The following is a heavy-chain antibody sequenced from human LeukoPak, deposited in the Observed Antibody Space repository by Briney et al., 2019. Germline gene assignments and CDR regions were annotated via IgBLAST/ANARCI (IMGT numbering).Heavy chain of an antibody. CDR3: ARGFWQPLDY. CDR1: GFTFSNYA. V-gene: IGHV3-23*01. J-gene: IGHJ4*02. Sequence: GGSLRLSCAASGFTFSNYAMSWVRQAPGKGVEWVSTISGAGGSTYYVDSVKGRFSISRDSSKNTVYLQMNSLRAEDTAVYYCARGFWQPLDYWGQGTLVTVSS. CDR2: ISGAGGST. D-gene: IGHD3-10*01.